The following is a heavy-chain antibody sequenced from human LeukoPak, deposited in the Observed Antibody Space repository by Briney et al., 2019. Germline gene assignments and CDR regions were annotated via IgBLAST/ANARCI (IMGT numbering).Heavy chain of an antibody. J-gene: IGHJ4*02. CDR3: AKGPWALTGSRETYFDY. CDR2: IDYDGDNK. CDR1: GFTFNNYG. V-gene: IGHV3-30*02. Sequence: QPGGSLRLSCAASGFTFNNYGLHWVRQAPGQGLEWVAFIDYDGDNKYYADSVKGRFTISRDSSKKTLYLQMNSLRHDDTAMYYCAKGPWALTGSRETYFDYWGQGTLVTVSS. D-gene: IGHD1-26*01.